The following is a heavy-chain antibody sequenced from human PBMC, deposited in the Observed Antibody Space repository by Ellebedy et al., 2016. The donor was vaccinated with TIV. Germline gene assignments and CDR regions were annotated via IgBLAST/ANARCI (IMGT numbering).Heavy chain of an antibody. CDR3: NWYYYNRFDP. Sequence: PGGSLRLSCAASGFTFSSYWMSWVRQTSGKGLEWVGRIKSRPEGETTEYSAPVKGRFTISRDDSKNTVYLQMNSLQTEDTGIYYCNWYYYNRFDPWGQGTLVTVSS. CDR2: IKSRPEGETT. D-gene: IGHD1-7*01. J-gene: IGHJ5*02. V-gene: IGHV3-15*01. CDR1: GFTFSSYW.